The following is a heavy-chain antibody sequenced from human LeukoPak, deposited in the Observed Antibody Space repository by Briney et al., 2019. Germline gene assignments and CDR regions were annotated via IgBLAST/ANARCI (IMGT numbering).Heavy chain of an antibody. CDR3: ARGVEPLAANTLAY. V-gene: IGHV3-53*01. D-gene: IGHD1-14*01. CDR2: LYSDGNT. CDR1: GFTVITND. Sequence: GGSLRLSCAASGFTVITNDMTWVRQAPGKGLEWVSVLYSDGNTKYADSVQGRITISRDNSKNTLYLEMNSLSPDDTAVYYCARGVEPLAANTLAYWGQGTLVTVSS. J-gene: IGHJ4*02.